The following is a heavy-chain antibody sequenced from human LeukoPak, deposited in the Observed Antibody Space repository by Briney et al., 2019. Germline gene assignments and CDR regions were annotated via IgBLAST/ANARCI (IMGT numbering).Heavy chain of an antibody. V-gene: IGHV3-66*01. J-gene: IGHJ4*02. CDR1: GFTVSTNY. CDR3: ARVVGATYFDY. Sequence: GGSLRLSCAASGFTVSTNYMSWVRRAPGKGLEWVSVIYSGGSTYYADSVKGRFTISRDNSKNTLYLQMNSLRAEDTAVYYCARVVGATYFDYLGQGTLVTVSS. CDR2: IYSGGST. D-gene: IGHD1-26*01.